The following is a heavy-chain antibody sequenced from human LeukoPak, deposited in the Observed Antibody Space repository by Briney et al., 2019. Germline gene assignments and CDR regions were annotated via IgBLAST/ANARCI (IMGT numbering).Heavy chain of an antibody. J-gene: IGHJ4*02. V-gene: IGHV3-7*04. CDR3: TRVGYIDEGIDY. CDR1: GFTFNTYT. CDR2: IKQDGSKK. Sequence: GGSLRLSCAASGFTFNTYTMNWVRQAPGKGLEWVADIKQDGSKKSYVDSVKGRFTISRDNAKNSLYLQMNSLRAEDTAIYYCTRVGYIDEGIDYWGQGTLVTVSS. D-gene: IGHD5-24*01.